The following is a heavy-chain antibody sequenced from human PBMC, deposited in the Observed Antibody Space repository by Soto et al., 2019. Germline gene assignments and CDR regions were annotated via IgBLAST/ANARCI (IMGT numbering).Heavy chain of an antibody. CDR2: IYHGEST. V-gene: IGHV4-30-2*01. CDR3: ARAEGGIFDY. CDR1: GGSISSGGYS. Sequence: QLQLQESGSGLVKPSQTLSLTCAVSGGSISSGGYSWSWIRQPPGKGLEWIGYIYHGESTYYNPSRXSXAXIXXDRSKNQFSLKLSSVTAADTAVYYCARAEGGIFDYWGQGTLVTVSS. J-gene: IGHJ4*02.